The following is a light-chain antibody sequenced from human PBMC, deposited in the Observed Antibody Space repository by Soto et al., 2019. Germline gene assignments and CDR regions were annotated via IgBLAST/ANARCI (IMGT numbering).Light chain of an antibody. CDR3: QQSYSTPPLT. V-gene: IGKV1-39*01. CDR1: QSISSY. Sequence: DILMTQSPSSLSASVGDRVTITCRASQSISSYLIWYQQKPGKAPKLLIYAASSLQTGVPSRFSGSGSGTDFTLTISSLQPEDFATYYCQQSYSTPPLTFGRGTKVEIK. CDR2: AAS. J-gene: IGKJ4*01.